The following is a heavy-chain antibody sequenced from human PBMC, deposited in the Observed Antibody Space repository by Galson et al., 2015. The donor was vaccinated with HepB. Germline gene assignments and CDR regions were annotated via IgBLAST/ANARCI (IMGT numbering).Heavy chain of an antibody. V-gene: IGHV3-48*02. CDR1: GFTFSSYS. J-gene: IGHJ3*02. CDR3: ARADPLSGGSCYRSDLCAFDI. CDR2: ITSTSSTI. D-gene: IGHD2-15*01. Sequence: SLRLSCEASGFTFSSYSMDWGRQAPGTGLEWVSYITSTSSTIYYADSVKCRFTISRDNAKNSLYRQMNSLRDEDTAVYYRARADPLSGGSCYRSDLCAFDIWGQGTMVTVSS.